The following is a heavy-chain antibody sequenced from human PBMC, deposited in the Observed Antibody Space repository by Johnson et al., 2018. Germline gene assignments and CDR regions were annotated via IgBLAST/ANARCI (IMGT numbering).Heavy chain of an antibody. V-gene: IGHV3-23*04. CDR1: GFTFTSYV. CDR3: RKDYEVWGSSPTYFHR. CDR2: MTGSGDRT. J-gene: IGHJ1*01. D-gene: IGHD3-16*01. Sequence: VQLVESGGGLVQPGGSLRLSCVGSGFTFTSYVLSWVRQAPGKGLEWVSAMTGSGDRTHYADSVKGRISISRDNSDNTLYLQMNSLRAEDTALYYWRKDYEVWGSSPTYFHRLGQGTLVIVSS.